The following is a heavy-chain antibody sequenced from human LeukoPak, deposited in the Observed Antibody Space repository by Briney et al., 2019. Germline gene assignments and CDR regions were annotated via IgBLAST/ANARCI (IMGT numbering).Heavy chain of an antibody. J-gene: IGHJ3*02. CDR1: GYTFTGYY. CDR2: INPNSGGT. D-gene: IGHD5-12*01. Sequence: ASVKVSCKDSGYTFTGYYMHWVRQAPGQGLEWMGWINPNSGGTNYAQKFQGRVIMARDTSISAAYMELSRLRSVDTAVYYCARVNHRWISTDDDAFDICGQGTMVTVCS. V-gene: IGHV1-2*02. CDR3: ARVNHRWISTDDDAFDI.